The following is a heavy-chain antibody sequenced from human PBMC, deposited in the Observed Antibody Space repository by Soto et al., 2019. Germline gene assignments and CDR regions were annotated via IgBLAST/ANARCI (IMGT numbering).Heavy chain of an antibody. CDR2: VFHSGIT. CDR1: GGSITSYY. CDR3: ARDQNGSPYVDY. D-gene: IGHD1-26*01. Sequence: QVQLQASGPGLVKPSETLSLTCTVSGGSITSYYWSWIRQPPGKGLEWIGYVFHSGITGYNPSLKSRVTISVDAAKDLFSLKLISVTAADTAVYYCARDQNGSPYVDYWGQGTLVTGSS. J-gene: IGHJ4*02. V-gene: IGHV4-59*01.